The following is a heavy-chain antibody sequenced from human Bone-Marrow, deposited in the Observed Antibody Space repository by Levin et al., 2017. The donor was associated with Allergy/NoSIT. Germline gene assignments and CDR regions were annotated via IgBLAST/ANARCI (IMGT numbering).Heavy chain of an antibody. V-gene: IGHV5-51*01. D-gene: IGHD2-21*02. CDR1: GYSFTTYW. CDR2: FYPGDSDA. CDR3: ARPITRYCGGDCYPDAFDI. Sequence: HGESLKISCKASGYSFTTYWIGWVRQMPGKGLEWMGIFYPGDSDARYSPSFQGQVTLSADKSISTAYLQWSSLRASDTAMYYCARPITRYCGGDCYPDAFDIWGQGTMVTVSS. J-gene: IGHJ3*02.